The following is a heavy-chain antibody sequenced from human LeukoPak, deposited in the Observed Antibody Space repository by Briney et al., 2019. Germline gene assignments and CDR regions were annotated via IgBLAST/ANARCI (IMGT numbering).Heavy chain of an antibody. V-gene: IGHV3-66*01. CDR2: IYTGGST. CDR1: GFTFSSYG. D-gene: IGHD3-10*01. J-gene: IGHJ3*02. Sequence: PGGSLRLSCAASGFTFSSYGMSWVRQAPGKGLEWVSLIYTGGSTDYADSVKGRFTISRDNSKNTLYLQMNSLRAEDTAVYYCARENTMIRGVPRGFDIWGQGTMVTVSS. CDR3: ARENTMIRGVPRGFDI.